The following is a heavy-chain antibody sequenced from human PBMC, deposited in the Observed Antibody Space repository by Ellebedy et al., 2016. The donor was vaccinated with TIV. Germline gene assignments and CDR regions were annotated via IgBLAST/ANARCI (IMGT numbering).Heavy chain of an antibody. V-gene: IGHV6-1*01. Sequence: SQTLSLTCXISGDSVSSNSVTWNWIRQSPSRGLGWLGKTYYRSKWYNEYAVSVKSRITINPDTSKNHFSLQLSSVTPEDTAVYYCAWGNWNDIPAAFKIWGQGTMVTVSS. D-gene: IGHD1-20*01. CDR2: TYYRSKWYN. CDR1: GDSVSSNSVT. CDR3: AWGNWNDIPAAFKI. J-gene: IGHJ3*02.